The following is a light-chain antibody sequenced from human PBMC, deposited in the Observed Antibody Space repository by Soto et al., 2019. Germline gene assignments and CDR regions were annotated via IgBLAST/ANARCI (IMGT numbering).Light chain of an antibody. Sequence: EIVMTQSPATLSVSPGERVTLSCRASQSVSRFLAWYQQRPGQAPRLLIYDTSTRATGVPARFSGSGSGTELSLTISSPHSENFAVYYCQQYDNWSPCTLGQGTKLEVK. CDR2: DTS. V-gene: IGKV3-15*01. CDR3: QQYDNWSPCT. J-gene: IGKJ2*02. CDR1: QSVSRF.